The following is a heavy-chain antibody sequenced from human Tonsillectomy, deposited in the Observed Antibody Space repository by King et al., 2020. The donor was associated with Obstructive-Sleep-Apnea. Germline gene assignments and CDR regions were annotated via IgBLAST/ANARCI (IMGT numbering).Heavy chain of an antibody. CDR2: IYYSGST. CDR3: AREYGDGYNYGWFDP. V-gene: IGHV4-59*01. Sequence: VQLQESGPGLVKPSETLSLTCTVSGGSISSYYWSWIRQPPGKGLEWIGYIYYSGSTNYNPSLKSRVTISVDTSKNQFSLKLSSVTAADTAVYYCAREYGDGYNYGWFDPWGQGTLVTVSS. D-gene: IGHD5-24*01. J-gene: IGHJ5*02. CDR1: GGSISSYY.